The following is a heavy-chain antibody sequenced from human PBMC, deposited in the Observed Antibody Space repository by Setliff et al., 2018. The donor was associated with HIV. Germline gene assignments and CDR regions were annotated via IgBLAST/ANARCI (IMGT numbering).Heavy chain of an antibody. Sequence: GGSLRLSCAASGFTFSSFGMSWIRQAPGKGLQWVSDISGSGTTIYYADSVKGRFTISRDNAKNSLYLQMNSLRADDTAVYYCARGRVESFWSDLIPSDYWGQGTLVTVS. CDR2: ISGSGTTI. J-gene: IGHJ4*02. D-gene: IGHD3-3*01. CDR3: ARGRVESFWSDLIPSDY. V-gene: IGHV3-11*01. CDR1: GFTFSSFG.